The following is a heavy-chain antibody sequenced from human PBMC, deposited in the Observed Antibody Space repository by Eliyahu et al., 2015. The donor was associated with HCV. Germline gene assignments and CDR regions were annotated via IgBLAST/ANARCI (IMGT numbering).Heavy chain of an antibody. J-gene: IGHJ4*02. CDR1: GFXXXXXX. CDR2: ISYDGSNK. D-gene: IGHD3-22*01. Sequence: QVQLVESGGGVVQPGRSLRXSCXASGFXXXXXXMHWVRQAPGKGLGWVAVISYDGSNKYYADSVKGRFTISRDNSKNTLYLQMNSLRAEDTAVYYCAKDRYYYDSSGYSWCPHYWGQGTLVTVSS. V-gene: IGHV3-30*18. CDR3: AKDRYYYDSSGYSWCPHY.